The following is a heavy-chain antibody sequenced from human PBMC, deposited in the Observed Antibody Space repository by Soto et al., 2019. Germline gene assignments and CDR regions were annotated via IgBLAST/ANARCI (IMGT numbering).Heavy chain of an antibody. CDR3: ATIKGSGPRWGMDV. CDR2: ISVSSSYI. J-gene: IGHJ6*01. CDR1: AVAFSSYS. D-gene: IGHD3-10*01. Sequence: EVQLVESGGGLVKPGGSLRVSCAASAVAFSSYSINWVRQAPGKGLEWVSSISVSSSYIYYADSVKGRFIISRDNAKNSVYLHMNSLRAEDTAVYYCATIKGSGPRWGMDVW. V-gene: IGHV3-21*01.